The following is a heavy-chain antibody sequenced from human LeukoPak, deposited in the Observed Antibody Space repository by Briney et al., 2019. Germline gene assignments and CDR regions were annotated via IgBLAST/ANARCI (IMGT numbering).Heavy chain of an antibody. V-gene: IGHV4-34*01. D-gene: IGHD3-22*01. CDR1: GGSFSGYY. CDR3: ARGPNTYYYDSSGYYSP. CDR2: INHSGST. J-gene: IGHJ5*02. Sequence: SETLSLTCAVYGGSFSGYYWSWIRQPPGKGLEWIGEINHSGSTNYNPSLKSRVTISVDTSKNQFSLKLSSVTAADTAVYYCARGPNTYYYDSSGYYSPWGQGTLVTVPS.